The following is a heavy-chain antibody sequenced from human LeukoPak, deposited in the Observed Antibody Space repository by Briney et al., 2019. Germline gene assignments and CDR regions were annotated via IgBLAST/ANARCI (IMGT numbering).Heavy chain of an antibody. CDR3: ARGTAAAGTGYFDY. V-gene: IGHV1-3*03. CDR1: GYTFTSYA. CDR2: INAGNGNT. Sequence: ASVKVSCKASGYTFTSYAMHWVRQAPGQRLEWMGWINAGNGNTKYSQEFQGRVTITRDTSASTAYMELSSLRPEDMAVYYCARGTAAAGTGYFDYWGQGTLVTVSS. D-gene: IGHD6-13*01. J-gene: IGHJ4*02.